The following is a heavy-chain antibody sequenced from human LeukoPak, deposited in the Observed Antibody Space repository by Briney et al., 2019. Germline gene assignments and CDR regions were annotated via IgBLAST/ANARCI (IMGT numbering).Heavy chain of an antibody. Sequence: SGNVSCKASGGTFSSYAISWVRQAPGQGLEWMGGIIPIFGTANYAQKFQGRVTITADESTSTAYMELSSLRSEDTAVYYCARDSSGYSYYFDYWGQGTLVTVSS. D-gene: IGHD3-22*01. V-gene: IGHV1-69*13. CDR1: GGTFSSYA. CDR3: ARDSSGYSYYFDY. CDR2: IIPIFGTA. J-gene: IGHJ4*02.